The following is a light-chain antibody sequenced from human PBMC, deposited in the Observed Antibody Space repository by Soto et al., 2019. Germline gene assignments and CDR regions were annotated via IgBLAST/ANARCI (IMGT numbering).Light chain of an antibody. Sequence: QSVLTQPPSVSAAPGQTVTISCSGSSSNIGNNYVSWYQQLPGTAPKLLIYDNNKRPSGIPDRFSGAKSGTSATLGITGLQTGDEADYYCGTWDSSLSAGQGVFCGGTKLTVL. V-gene: IGLV1-51*01. J-gene: IGLJ2*01. CDR3: GTWDSSLSAGQGV. CDR1: SSNIGNNY. CDR2: DNN.